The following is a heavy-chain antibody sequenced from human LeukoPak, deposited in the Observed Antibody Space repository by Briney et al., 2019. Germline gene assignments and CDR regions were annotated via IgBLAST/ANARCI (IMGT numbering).Heavy chain of an antibody. V-gene: IGHV3-21*01. CDR1: GFTFSSYA. CDR2: ISSDSIYI. D-gene: IGHD2-8*01. J-gene: IGHJ4*02. Sequence: GGSLRLSCAASGFTFSSYAMSWVRQAPGKGLEWVSSISSDSIYIYYADSVKGRFTISRDNAKNSLYLQMNSLRADDTALYYCARDFSRVSEYWGQGTLVTVSS. CDR3: ARDFSRVSEY.